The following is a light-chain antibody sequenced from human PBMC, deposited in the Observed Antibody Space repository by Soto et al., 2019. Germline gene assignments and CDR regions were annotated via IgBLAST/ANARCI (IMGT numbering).Light chain of an antibody. V-gene: IGKV1-5*03. J-gene: IGKJ1*01. CDR3: QHYNSFSRT. CDR2: KAA. CDR1: DNIVHW. Sequence: DIQMTQSHSTLSASVGDRVAITCRASDNIVHWVAWYQQKPGKAPKLLIYKAANLADAVPSRLAGSGSGTDFTLTITRLQPADFATYYGQHYNSFSRTFGQGTKVEF.